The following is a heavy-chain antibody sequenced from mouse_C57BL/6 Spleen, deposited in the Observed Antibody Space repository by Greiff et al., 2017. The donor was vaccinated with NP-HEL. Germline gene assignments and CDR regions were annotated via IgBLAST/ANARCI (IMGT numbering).Heavy chain of an antibody. D-gene: IGHD2-4*01. J-gene: IGHJ1*03. CDR1: GYTFTSYW. CDR3: ARKGNYELYFDV. Sequence: VQLQQPGTELVKPGASVKLSCKASGYTFTSYWMHWVKQRPGQGLEWIGNINPSNGGTNYNEKFKSKATLTVDKSSSTAYMQLSSLTSEDSAVYYGARKGNYELYFDVWGTGTPVTVSA. CDR2: INPSNGGT. V-gene: IGHV1-53*01.